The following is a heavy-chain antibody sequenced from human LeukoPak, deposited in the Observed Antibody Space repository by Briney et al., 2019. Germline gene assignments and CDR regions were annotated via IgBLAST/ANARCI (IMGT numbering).Heavy chain of an antibody. CDR2: IYTSGST. CDR1: GGSISSYY. D-gene: IGHD3-16*01. CDR3: ARTDEGGGETTFSDAFDI. Sequence: PSETLSLTCTVSGGSISSYYWSWIRQPAGKGLEWIGRIYTSGSTNYNPSLKSRVTMSVDTSKNQFSLKLSSVTAADTAVYYCARTDEGGGETTFSDAFDIWGHGTMVTVCS. V-gene: IGHV4-4*07. J-gene: IGHJ3*02.